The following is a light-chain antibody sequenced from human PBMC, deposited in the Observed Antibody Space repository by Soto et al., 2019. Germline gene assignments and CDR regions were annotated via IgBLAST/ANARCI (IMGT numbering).Light chain of an antibody. CDR2: DAS. J-gene: IGKJ4*01. Sequence: DIQRTQSPSSVSASVGDRVTITCRASRNIKTSLAWYQQRPGKGPELLIYDASTLQSGVPSRISGSGSGTEFTLTISRLQPEDFAIFYCQQINSFPPTFGGGTKVDIK. CDR1: RNIKTS. V-gene: IGKV1-12*01. CDR3: QQINSFPPT.